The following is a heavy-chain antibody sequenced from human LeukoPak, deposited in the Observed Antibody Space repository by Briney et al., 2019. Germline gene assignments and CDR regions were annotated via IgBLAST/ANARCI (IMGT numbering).Heavy chain of an antibody. J-gene: IGHJ5*02. CDR1: GGSISSYY. D-gene: IGHD5-24*01. Sequence: KTSETLSLTCTVSGGSISSYYWSWIRQPPGKGLEWIGYIYYSGSTNYNPSLKSRVTISVDTSKNQFSLKLSSVTAADTAVYYCARLERWLQFLWFDPWGQGTLVTVSS. V-gene: IGHV4-59*12. CDR3: ARLERWLQFLWFDP. CDR2: IYYSGST.